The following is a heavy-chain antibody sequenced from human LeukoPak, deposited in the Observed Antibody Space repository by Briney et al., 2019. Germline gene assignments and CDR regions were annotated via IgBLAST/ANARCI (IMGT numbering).Heavy chain of an antibody. J-gene: IGHJ5*02. CDR3: ARGSSSSWYGQNWFDP. V-gene: IGHV1-2*02. CDR2: INPNSGGT. CDR1: GYTFTGYY. D-gene: IGHD6-13*01. Sequence: ASVKVSCKASGYTFTGYYMHWVRQAPGQGLEWMGWINPNSGGTNYAQKFQGRVTMTRDTSISTAYVELSRLRSDDTAVYYCARGSSSSWYGQNWFDPWGQGTLVTVSS.